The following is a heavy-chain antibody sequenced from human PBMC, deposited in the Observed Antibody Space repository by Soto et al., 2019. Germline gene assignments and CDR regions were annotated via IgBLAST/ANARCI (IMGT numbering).Heavy chain of an antibody. V-gene: IGHV3-21*01. Sequence: TGGSLRLSCAASGFNFSSYNINWVRQAPGKGLEWVSSISSASNHIFYADSVKGRFTISRDNAKSSLNLQMNSLRAEDTAVYYCAKDRGRGSPVSGGMDVWGQGTTVTVSS. D-gene: IGHD3-3*01. CDR3: AKDRGRGSPVSGGMDV. CDR2: ISSASNHI. J-gene: IGHJ6*02. CDR1: GFNFSSYN.